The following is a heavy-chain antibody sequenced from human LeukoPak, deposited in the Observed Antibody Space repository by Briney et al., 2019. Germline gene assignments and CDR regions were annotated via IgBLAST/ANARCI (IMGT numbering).Heavy chain of an antibody. CDR2: ISAYNGNT. J-gene: IGHJ5*02. CDR1: GYTFTSYG. D-gene: IGHD6-19*01. V-gene: IGHV1-18*01. CDR3: ARADSSENWFDP. Sequence: ASVKVSCKASGYTFTSYGISWVGQAPGQGLEWMGWISAYNGNTNYAQKLQGRVTMTTDTSTSTAYMELRSLRSDDTAVYYCARADSSENWFDPWGQGTLVTVSS.